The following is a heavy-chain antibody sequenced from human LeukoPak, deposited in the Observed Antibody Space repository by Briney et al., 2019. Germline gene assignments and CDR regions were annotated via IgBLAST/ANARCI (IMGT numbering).Heavy chain of an antibody. CDR3: AKTLYDSSGYYSVQHFDY. CDR2: VSGSGGTT. J-gene: IGHJ4*02. D-gene: IGHD3-22*01. V-gene: IGHV3-23*01. Sequence: GGSLRLSCAASGFAFSSNAMSWVRQAPGQGLEWVSAVSGSGGTTYYADSVKGRFTISRDNSKNTLYLQMNSPRAEDTAVYYCAKTLYDSSGYYSVQHFDYWGQGTLVTVSS. CDR1: GFAFSSNA.